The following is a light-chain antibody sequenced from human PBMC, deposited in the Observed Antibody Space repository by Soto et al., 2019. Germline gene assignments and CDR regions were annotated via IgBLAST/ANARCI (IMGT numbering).Light chain of an antibody. CDR3: SSFTNSGSRV. Sequence: QSALTQPASVSGSPGQSITISCTGTSSDVGAYNYVSWCQQHPGKAPKVMIYEVSRRPSGVSNRFSGSKSGNTAFLTISGLQAEDEADYSCSSFTNSGSRVFGTGTKLTVL. J-gene: IGLJ1*01. CDR1: SSDVGAYNY. V-gene: IGLV2-14*01. CDR2: EVS.